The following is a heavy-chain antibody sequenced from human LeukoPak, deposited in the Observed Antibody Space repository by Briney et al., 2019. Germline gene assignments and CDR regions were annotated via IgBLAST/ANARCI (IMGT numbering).Heavy chain of an antibody. D-gene: IGHD3-16*02. V-gene: IGHV1-18*01. CDR1: GYTFTSYG. Sequence: ASLKVSCKASGYTFTSYGISWVRHAPGQGLEWMGWISAYNGNTNYAQKLHSRVTMTTDTSTSTAYMELRSLRSDDTAVYYCASSVLVYDYVWGSYRPNWFDHWGQGTLVTVSS. CDR2: ISAYNGNT. CDR3: ASSVLVYDYVWGSYRPNWFDH. J-gene: IGHJ5*02.